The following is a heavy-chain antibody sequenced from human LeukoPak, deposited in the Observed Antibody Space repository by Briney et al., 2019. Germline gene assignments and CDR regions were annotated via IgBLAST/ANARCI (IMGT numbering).Heavy chain of an antibody. D-gene: IGHD1-1*01. CDR1: GGSISSCY. CDR3: ARLELERRWGNNWFDP. V-gene: IGHV4-59*01. CDR2: IYYSGST. Sequence: PSETLSLTCTVSGGSISSCYWSWIRQPPGKGLEWIGYIYYSGSTNYNPSLKSRVTISVDTSKNQFSLKLSSVTAADTAVYYCARLELERRWGNNWFDPWGQGTLVTVSS. J-gene: IGHJ5*02.